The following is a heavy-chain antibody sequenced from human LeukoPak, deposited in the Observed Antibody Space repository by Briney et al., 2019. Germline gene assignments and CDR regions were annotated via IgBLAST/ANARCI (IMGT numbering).Heavy chain of an antibody. V-gene: IGHV3-33*01. D-gene: IGHD2-15*01. CDR1: GLTFNIYP. J-gene: IGHJ5*02. CDR2: IWAEGGNK. Sequence: GGSLRLSCTASGLTFNIYPMHWVRQAPGKGLEWVGVIWAEGGNKNYGDSLKGRFTISRDNSANTLYLQMNSLRTDDTAVYYCARGLTSEGYWYDTWGQGALVT. CDR3: ARGLTSEGYWYDT.